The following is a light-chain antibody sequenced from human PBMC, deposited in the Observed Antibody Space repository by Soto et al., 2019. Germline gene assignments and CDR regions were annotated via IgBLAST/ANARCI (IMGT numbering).Light chain of an antibody. CDR1: SSNIGAGYD. J-gene: IGLJ2*01. Sequence: QAVVTQPPSVSGAPGQRVTISCTGSSSNIGAGYDVHWYQQLPGTAPKLLIYGNSNRPSGVPDRFSGSKSGTSASLAITGLHAEDEADYYCQSYDSSLSGSVFGGGTKVTV. CDR2: GNS. V-gene: IGLV1-40*01. CDR3: QSYDSSLSGSV.